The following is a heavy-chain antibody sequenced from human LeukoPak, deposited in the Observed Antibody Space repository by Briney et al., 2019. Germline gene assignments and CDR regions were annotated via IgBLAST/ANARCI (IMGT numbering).Heavy chain of an antibody. CDR3: AKDHALTYYYGSGTYRRDHYFDF. CDR2: IRYDGNNE. V-gene: IGHV3-30*02. J-gene: IGHJ4*02. D-gene: IGHD3-10*01. CDR1: GFSFSAYG. Sequence: PGGSLRLSCAASGFSFSAYGMHWVRQAPGKGLEWVAFIRYDGNNEYYADSVKGRFTISRDNSKNTLYLQMNSLRVEDTAVYYCAKDHALTYYYGSGTYRRDHYFDFWGQGTLVTVSS.